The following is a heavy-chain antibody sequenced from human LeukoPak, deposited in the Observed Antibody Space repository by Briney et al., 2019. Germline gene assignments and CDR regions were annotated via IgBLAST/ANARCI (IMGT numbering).Heavy chain of an antibody. V-gene: IGHV3-21*01. CDR3: ARDSSRSTYNWFDP. Sequence: PGGSLRLSCAASGFTFSSYSMNWVRQAPGKGLEWVSSISSSSSYIYYADSVEGRFTISRDNAKNSLYLQMNSLRAEDTAVYYCARDSSRSTYNWFDPWGQGTLVTVSS. CDR1: GFTFSSYS. J-gene: IGHJ5*02. CDR2: ISSSSSYI.